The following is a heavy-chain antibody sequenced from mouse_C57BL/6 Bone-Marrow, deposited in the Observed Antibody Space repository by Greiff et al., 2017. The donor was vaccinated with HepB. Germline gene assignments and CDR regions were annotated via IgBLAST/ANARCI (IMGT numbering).Heavy chain of an antibody. CDR3: ARLEGWGDY. CDR2: IDPSDSET. Sequence: QVQLQQPGAELVRPGSSVKLSCKASGYTFTSYWMHWVKQRPIQGLEWIGNIDPSDSETHYNQKFKDKATLTVDKSSSTASMQLSSLTHEDSAGYYCARLEGWGDYWGQGTTLTVSS. D-gene: IGHD2-3*01. J-gene: IGHJ2*01. CDR1: GYTFTSYW. V-gene: IGHV1-52*01.